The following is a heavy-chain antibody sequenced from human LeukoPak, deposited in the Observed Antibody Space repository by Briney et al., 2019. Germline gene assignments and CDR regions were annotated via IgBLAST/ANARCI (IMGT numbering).Heavy chain of an antibody. CDR3: ARQPLYYDILTGSAQFNWFDP. D-gene: IGHD3-9*01. J-gene: IGHJ5*02. Sequence: PSETLSLTCAVYGGSFSGYYWSWIRQPPGKGLEWIGEINHSGSTNYNPSLKSRVTISVDTSKNQFSLKLSSVTAADTAVYYCARQPLYYDILTGSAQFNWFDPWGQGTLVTVSS. CDR2: INHSGST. CDR1: GGSFSGYY. V-gene: IGHV4-34*01.